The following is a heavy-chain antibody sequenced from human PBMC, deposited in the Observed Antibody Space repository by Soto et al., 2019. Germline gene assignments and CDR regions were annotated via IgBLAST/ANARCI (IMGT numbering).Heavy chain of an antibody. J-gene: IGHJ4*02. D-gene: IGHD2-15*01. Sequence: ASVKVSCKAAGYTFTSYGIGWVRQAPGQRLEWMGWIIAVYGKTKYSQKFQGRVTITRDESASTAYMELSSLRSEDTAVYYCARSCSGGSCYFDYWGQGTLVTVSS. V-gene: IGHV1-3*01. CDR2: IIAVYGKT. CDR1: GYTFTSYG. CDR3: ARSCSGGSCYFDY.